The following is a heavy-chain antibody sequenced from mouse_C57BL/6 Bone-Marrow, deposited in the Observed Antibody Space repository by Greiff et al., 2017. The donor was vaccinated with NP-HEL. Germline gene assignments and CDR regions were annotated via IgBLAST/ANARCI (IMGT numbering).Heavy chain of an antibody. D-gene: IGHD2-3*01. V-gene: IGHV1-80*01. CDR2: IYPGDGDT. Sequence: VQLQESGAELVKPGASVKISCKASGYAFSSYWMNWVKQRPGKGLEWIGQIYPGDGDTNYNGKFKGKATLTADKSSSTAYMQLSSLTSEDSAVYFCARRWFLAYFDVWGTGTTVTVSS. CDR1: GYAFSSYW. J-gene: IGHJ1*03. CDR3: ARRWFLAYFDV.